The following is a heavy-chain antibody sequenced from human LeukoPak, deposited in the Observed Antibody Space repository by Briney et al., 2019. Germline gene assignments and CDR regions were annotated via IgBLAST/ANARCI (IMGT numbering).Heavy chain of an antibody. V-gene: IGHV3-30-3*01. D-gene: IGHD1-26*01. J-gene: IGHJ4*02. CDR3: AKEDYSGSYLNYFDY. Sequence: GRSLRLSCAASGFTFSSYAMHWVRQAPGKGLEWVAVISYDGSNKYYADSVKGRFTVSRDNSKNTLYLQMNSLRAEDTAVYYCAKEDYSGSYLNYFDYWGQGTLVTVSS. CDR1: GFTFSSYA. CDR2: ISYDGSNK.